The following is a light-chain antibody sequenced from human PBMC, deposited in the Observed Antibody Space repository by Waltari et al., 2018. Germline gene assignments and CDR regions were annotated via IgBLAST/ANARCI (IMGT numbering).Light chain of an antibody. CDR1: SPNIGAGYD. V-gene: IGLV1-40*01. CDR2: GNS. Sequence: QSVLTQPPSVSGAPGQRLTISCTGSSPNIGAGYDVHWSQQLPGTAPNPLIYGNSNRPSGVPDRFSGSKSGTSASLAITGLQAEDEADYYCQSYDSSLSGYWVFGGGTKLTVL. J-gene: IGLJ3*02. CDR3: QSYDSSLSGYWV.